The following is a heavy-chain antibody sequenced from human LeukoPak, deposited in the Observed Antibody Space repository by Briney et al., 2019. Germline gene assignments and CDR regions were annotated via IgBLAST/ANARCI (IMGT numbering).Heavy chain of an antibody. CDR3: ARDRELGVDAFDI. D-gene: IGHD7-27*01. Sequence: GGSLRLSCEASGFTFSSYSMNWVRQAPGKGLEWVSSISSSSSYIYYADSVKGRFTISRDNAKNSLYLQMNSLRAEDTAVYYCARDRELGVDAFDIWGQGTMVTVSS. CDR2: ISSSSSYI. J-gene: IGHJ3*02. CDR1: GFTFSSYS. V-gene: IGHV3-21*01.